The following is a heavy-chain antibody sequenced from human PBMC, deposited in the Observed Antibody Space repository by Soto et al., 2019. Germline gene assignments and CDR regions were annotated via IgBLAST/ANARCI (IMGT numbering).Heavy chain of an antibody. CDR2: IYYSGST. CDR1: GGSIISYY. Sequence: PSDTLYLTCTVSGGSIISYYCIFIRHPPFKGLEWIGCIYYSGSTNYNPSLKSRVTISVDTSKNQFSLKLSSVTAADTAVYYCASTLRGYSGYVPYYFDYWGQGTLVTVSS. D-gene: IGHD5-12*01. J-gene: IGHJ4*02. V-gene: IGHV4-59*07. CDR3: ASTLRGYSGYVPYYFDY.